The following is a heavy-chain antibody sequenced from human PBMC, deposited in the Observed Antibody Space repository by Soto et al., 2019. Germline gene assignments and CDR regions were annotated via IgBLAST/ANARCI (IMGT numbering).Heavy chain of an antibody. CDR1: GYTFTSYG. V-gene: IGHV1-18*01. D-gene: IGHD3-3*01. Sequence: ASVKVSCKASGYTFTSYGISWVRQAPGQGLEWMGWISAYNGNTNYAQKLQGRVTMTTDTSTSTAYMELRSLRSDDTAVYYCAREYYDFWSGYYTGIIKLANYYYYYGLDVWGQGTTVTVSS. J-gene: IGHJ6*02. CDR2: ISAYNGNT. CDR3: AREYYDFWSGYYTGIIKLANYYYYYGLDV.